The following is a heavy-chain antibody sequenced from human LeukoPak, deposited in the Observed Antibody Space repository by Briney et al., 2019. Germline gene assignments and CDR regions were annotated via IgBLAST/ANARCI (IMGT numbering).Heavy chain of an antibody. CDR2: ISGNVDAS. CDR1: GFSFSSCA. Sequence: GGSLRLSCAASGFSFSSCAMGWVRQAPGKGPEWLSAISGNVDASYYAPSVKGRFTISRDNSRDILYVQMNSMGAENTAVYYCTKGLWTGSQRLFDSWGQGALVTVSS. J-gene: IGHJ4*02. V-gene: IGHV3-23*01. CDR3: TKGLWTGSQRLFDS. D-gene: IGHD3-10*02.